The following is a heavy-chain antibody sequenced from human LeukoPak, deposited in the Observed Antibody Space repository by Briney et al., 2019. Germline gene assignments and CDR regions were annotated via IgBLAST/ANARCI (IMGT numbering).Heavy chain of an antibody. CDR2: INSDSGGT. CDR3: ARGRVHSWSDAFDI. Sequence: ASVKVSCKASGYTFTGHYMHWVRQAPGQGLEWMGWINSDSGGTKYAQKFQGSVIMTRVTSISTAYMELSRLKSDDTAVYYCARGRVHSWSDAFDIWGQGTTVTVSS. V-gene: IGHV1-2*02. D-gene: IGHD1-1*01. J-gene: IGHJ3*02. CDR1: GYTFTGHY.